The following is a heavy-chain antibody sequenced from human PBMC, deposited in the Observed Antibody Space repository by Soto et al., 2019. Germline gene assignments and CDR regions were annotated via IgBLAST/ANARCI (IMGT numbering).Heavy chain of an antibody. CDR2: INHSGST. Sequence: QVQLQQWGAGLLKPSETLSLTCAVYGGSFSGYYWSWLRQPPGKGLEWIGEINHSGSTNYNPSLKSRVTISVDTSKNPFSLMLSSVTAADTAVYYCARGCPTWLFRDGYTPRIERARRNGAFDIWGQGTMVTVSS. J-gene: IGHJ3*02. CDR1: GGSFSGYY. V-gene: IGHV4-34*01. CDR3: ARGCPTWLFRDGYTPRIERARRNGAFDI. D-gene: IGHD5-12*01.